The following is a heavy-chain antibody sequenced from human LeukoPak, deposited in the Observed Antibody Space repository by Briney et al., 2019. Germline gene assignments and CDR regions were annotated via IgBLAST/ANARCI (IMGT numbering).Heavy chain of an antibody. CDR3: AKGAGGFSYYNWFDP. CDR2: IYHSGST. J-gene: IGHJ5*02. Sequence: PSETLSPTCTVSGYSISSGYYWGWIRQPPGKGLEWIGSIYHSGSTYYNPSLESRVTISVDTSKNQFSLKLASVTAADTAIYYCAKGAGGFSYYNWFDPWGQGTLVTVSS. D-gene: IGHD5-18*01. V-gene: IGHV4-38-2*02. CDR1: GYSISSGYY.